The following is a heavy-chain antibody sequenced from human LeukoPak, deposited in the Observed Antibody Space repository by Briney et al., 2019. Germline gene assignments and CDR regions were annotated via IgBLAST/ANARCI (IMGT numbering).Heavy chain of an antibody. D-gene: IGHD1-26*01. Sequence: GASVKVSCKVSGYTLTELSMHWVRHAPGKGLEWMGGFDPEDGETIYAQKFQGRVTMTEDTSTDTAYMELSSLRSEDTAVYYCATGPKSGWVGVFDYWGQGTLVTVSS. CDR3: ATGPKSGWVGVFDY. CDR2: FDPEDGET. V-gene: IGHV1-24*01. J-gene: IGHJ4*02. CDR1: GYTLTELS.